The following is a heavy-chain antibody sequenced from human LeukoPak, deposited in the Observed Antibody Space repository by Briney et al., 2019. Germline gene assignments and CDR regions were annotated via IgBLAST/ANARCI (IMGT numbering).Heavy chain of an antibody. CDR3: ARLSVSMFGVVRNWFDP. D-gene: IGHD3-3*01. V-gene: IGHV4-34*01. J-gene: IGHJ5*02. Sequence: SETLSLTCAVYGGSLSGYYWSWIRQPPGKGLEWLGEINHRGTTKYNPFLMSRVAISLGTSNNQFSLRMNSVTAADTAVYYCARLSVSMFGVVRNWFDPWGQGTLVTVSS. CDR1: GGSLSGYY. CDR2: INHRGTT.